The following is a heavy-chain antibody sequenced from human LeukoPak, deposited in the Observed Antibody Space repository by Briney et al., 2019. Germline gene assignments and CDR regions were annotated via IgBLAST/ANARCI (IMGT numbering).Heavy chain of an antibody. V-gene: IGHV4-39*07. CDR3: ARVEQWLFYLDY. CDR2: IYYSGST. Sequence: SETLPLTCTVSGGSISSSSYYWGWIRQPPGKGLEWIGSIYYSGSTYYNPSLKSRVTISVDTSKNQFSLKLSSVTAADTAVYYCARVEQWLFYLDYWGQGTLVTVSS. CDR1: GGSISSSSYY. D-gene: IGHD6-19*01. J-gene: IGHJ4*02.